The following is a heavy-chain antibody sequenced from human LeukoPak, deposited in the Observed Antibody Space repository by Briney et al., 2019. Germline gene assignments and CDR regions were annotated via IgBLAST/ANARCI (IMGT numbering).Heavy chain of an antibody. CDR1: GFTFNTYS. J-gene: IGHJ5*02. Sequence: TGGSLRLSCAASGFTFNTYSMSWVRQAPGKGLEWVSIISRASGSIFYADSVKGRFTISRDNAKNSLYLQMNGLRAEDTAVYYCARGATDVTRWFDPWGQGTRVTVSS. CDR3: ARGATDVTRWFDP. CDR2: ISRASGSI. D-gene: IGHD1-1*01. V-gene: IGHV3-21*01.